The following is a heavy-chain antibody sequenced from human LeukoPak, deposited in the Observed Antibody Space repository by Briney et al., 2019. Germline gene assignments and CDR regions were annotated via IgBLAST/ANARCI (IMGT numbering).Heavy chain of an antibody. CDR2: IYHTGIN. Sequence: SETLPLTCSISGGSITTLYWSWIRQPPGKGLEWIGYIYHTGINKYNPSLKSRVTISVDTSKKQFSLKLSSVTAADTAVYYCARTAYSSGYFPNWFDSWGQGTLVTVSS. CDR3: ARTAYSSGYFPNWFDS. CDR1: GGSITTLY. D-gene: IGHD3-22*01. V-gene: IGHV4-59*03. J-gene: IGHJ5*01.